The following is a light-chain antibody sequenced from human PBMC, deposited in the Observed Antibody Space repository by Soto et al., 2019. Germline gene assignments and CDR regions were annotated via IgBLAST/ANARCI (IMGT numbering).Light chain of an antibody. J-gene: IGLJ1*01. Sequence: QSVLTQPPSVAGAPWQRVTISCTGSSSNIGAGYEVHWYQPLPGTAPKLLIYGNSNRPSGVPDRFSGSKSGTSASLAITGLQAEDEADYYCQSYDSSLSEVFGTGTKLTVL. V-gene: IGLV1-40*01. CDR2: GNS. CDR1: SSNIGAGYE. CDR3: QSYDSSLSEV.